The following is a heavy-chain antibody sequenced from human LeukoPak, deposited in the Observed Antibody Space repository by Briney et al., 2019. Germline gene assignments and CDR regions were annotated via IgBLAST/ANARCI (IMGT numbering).Heavy chain of an antibody. CDR2: INHSGST. CDR3: AILNYGDSDRYFDY. D-gene: IGHD4-17*01. J-gene: IGHJ4*02. V-gene: IGHV4-34*01. Sequence: SETLSLTCAVYGGSFSGYYWSWIRQPPGKGLEWIGEINHSGSTNYNPSLKSRVTISVDTSKNQFSLKLTSVTAADTAVYYYAILNYGDSDRYFDYWGRGTLVTVSS. CDR1: GGSFSGYY.